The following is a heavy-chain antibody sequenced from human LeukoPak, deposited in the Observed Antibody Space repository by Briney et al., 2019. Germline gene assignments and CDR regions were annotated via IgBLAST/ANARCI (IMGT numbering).Heavy chain of an antibody. CDR1: GFTVSSNY. J-gene: IGHJ4*02. CDR2: ISSSSSYI. V-gene: IGHV3-21*01. D-gene: IGHD6-13*01. CDR3: ARVAAAAHGGFDY. Sequence: GGSLRLSCAASGFTVSSNYMSWVRQAPGKGLEWVSSISSSSSYIYYADSVKGRFTISRDNAKNSLYLQMNSLRAEDTAVYYCARVAAAAHGGFDYWGQGTLVTVSS.